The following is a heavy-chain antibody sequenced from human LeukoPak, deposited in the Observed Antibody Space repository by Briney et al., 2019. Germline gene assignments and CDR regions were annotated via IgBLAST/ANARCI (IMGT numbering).Heavy chain of an antibody. CDR2: VHHSGTT. V-gene: IGHV4-4*01. J-gene: IGHJ4*02. CDR1: GFTFSNAW. Sequence: GSLRLSCAASGFTFSNAWMSWVRQSPGKGLEWIGEVHHSGTTNYNPSLGSRVTVSVDKSNSQFFLNLTSVTAADTAVYFCATKDVGRGSWPHLYSWGQGTLVTVSP. D-gene: IGHD1-26*01. CDR3: ATKDVGRGSWPHLYS.